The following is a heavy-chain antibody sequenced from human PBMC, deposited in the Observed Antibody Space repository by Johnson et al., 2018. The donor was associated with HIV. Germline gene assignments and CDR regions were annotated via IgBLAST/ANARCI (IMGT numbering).Heavy chain of an antibody. J-gene: IGHJ3*02. CDR1: GFTVSSNY. CDR2: ISSGGST. CDR3: ARSVALVRGAFDI. Sequence: VQLVESGGGLVQPGGSLRLSCAASGFTVSSNYMSWVRQAPGQGLEWVSVISSGGSTYYADSVKGRFTISRDNSKNPLYLQMNSLRADDTAVYYCARSVALVRGAFDIWGQGTIVTVSS. V-gene: IGHV3-66*01. D-gene: IGHD2-21*01.